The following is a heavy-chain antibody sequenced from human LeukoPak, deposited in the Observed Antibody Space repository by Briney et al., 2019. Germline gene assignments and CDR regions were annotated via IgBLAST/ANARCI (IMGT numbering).Heavy chain of an antibody. CDR1: GFTFSSYS. J-gene: IGHJ4*02. D-gene: IGHD6-6*01. CDR3: ARDGRGVAARPAPKYYFDY. V-gene: IGHV3-21*01. Sequence: PGGSLRLSCAASGFTFSSYSMNWVRQAPGKGLEWVSSISSSSSYIYYADSVKGRFTISRDNAKNSLYLQMNSLRAEDTAVYYCARDGRGVAARPAPKYYFDYWGQGTLVTVSS. CDR2: ISSSSSYI.